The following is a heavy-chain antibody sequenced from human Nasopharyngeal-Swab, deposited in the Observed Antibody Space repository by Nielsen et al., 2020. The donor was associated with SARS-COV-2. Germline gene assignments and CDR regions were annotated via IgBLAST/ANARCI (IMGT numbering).Heavy chain of an antibody. CDR1: GFTFNNYN. V-gene: IGHV3-21*01. CDR3: ARDGLDYDFWSAYFMDV. D-gene: IGHD3-3*01. J-gene: IGHJ6*02. CDR2: ISSSSSYI. Sequence: GGSLRLSCAASGFTFNNYNFNWVRQAPGKGLEWVSSISSSSSYIYHADSVKGRFTISRDNAKNSLYLQMNSLRAEDTAVYYCARDGLDYDFWSAYFMDVWGQGTTVTVSS.